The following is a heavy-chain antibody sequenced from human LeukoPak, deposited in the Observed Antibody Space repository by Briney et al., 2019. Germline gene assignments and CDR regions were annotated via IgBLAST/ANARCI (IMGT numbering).Heavy chain of an antibody. CDR2: IFYSGST. CDR1: GGSISTSNYY. CDR3: ARDNSVGDNAWWFDP. Sequence: SETLSLTCTVSGGSISTSNYYWGWIRQPPGKGLEWIGNIFYSGSTYYSPSLRSRVTISLDTSRNQFSLKLNSVTAADTAIYYCARDNSVGDNAWWFDPWGQGTLVTVSS. J-gene: IGHJ5*02. V-gene: IGHV4-39*07. D-gene: IGHD1-26*01.